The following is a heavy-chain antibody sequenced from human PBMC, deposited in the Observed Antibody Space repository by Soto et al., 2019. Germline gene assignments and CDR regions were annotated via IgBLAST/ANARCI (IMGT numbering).Heavy chain of an antibody. J-gene: IGHJ6*03. CDR2: INAGSGNS. CDR3: ASTTVTGFYYYYMDV. CDR1: GYSFASHA. D-gene: IGHD4-4*01. Sequence: QVQLVQSGAEVKRPGASVKVSCEASGYSFASHAIHWVRQAPGQRLEWMGWINAGSGNSKYSQNFQGRVTITRDTSASTAYMELSSLRSEDTAIYYCASTTVTGFYYYYMDVWGKGTPVSVSS. V-gene: IGHV1-3*01.